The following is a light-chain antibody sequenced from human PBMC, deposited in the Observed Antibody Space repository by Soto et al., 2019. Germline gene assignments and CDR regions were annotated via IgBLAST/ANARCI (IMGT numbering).Light chain of an antibody. CDR1: QTVSSSY. CDR3: QLYGPSPMYT. V-gene: IGKV3-20*01. Sequence: EMVLTQSPGTLSLSPGERATLSCMASQTVSSSYVAWYQQKPGQAPRLLIYGASTRATGIPGRFSGSASVTDFTLTVSRLEPEDFAVYYCQLYGPSPMYTFGQGTNLEFK. J-gene: IGKJ2*01. CDR2: GAS.